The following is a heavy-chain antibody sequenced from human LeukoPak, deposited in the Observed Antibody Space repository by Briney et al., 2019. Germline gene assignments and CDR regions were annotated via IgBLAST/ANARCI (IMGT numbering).Heavy chain of an antibody. V-gene: IGHV3-7*01. CDR2: IKQDGSAI. D-gene: IGHD6-13*01. CDR3: ARCGVGVAAAAANC. Sequence: GGSLRLSCAASGFTLSSYWMSWVRQAPGKGLEWVANIKQDGSAIYFVDSVKGRFTISRDNAKNSLYLQMNSLRAEDTAVYYCARCGVGVAAAAANCWGQGTLLTVSS. CDR1: GFTLSSYW. J-gene: IGHJ4*02.